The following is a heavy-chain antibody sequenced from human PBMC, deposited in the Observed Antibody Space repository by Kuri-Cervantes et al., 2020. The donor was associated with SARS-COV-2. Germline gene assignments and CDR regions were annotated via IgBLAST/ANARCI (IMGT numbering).Heavy chain of an antibody. D-gene: IGHD4-17*01. J-gene: IGHJ3*02. CDR3: ARRSRPYGDDDAFDI. Sequence: GEYLKIPCKGSRYSFTSYWIGWVRQMPGKGLEWMGIIYPGDSDTRYSPSFQGQVTISADKSISTAYLQWSSLKASDTAMYYCARRSRPYGDDDAFDIWGQGTMVTVSS. V-gene: IGHV5-51*01. CDR1: RYSFTSYW. CDR2: IYPGDSDT.